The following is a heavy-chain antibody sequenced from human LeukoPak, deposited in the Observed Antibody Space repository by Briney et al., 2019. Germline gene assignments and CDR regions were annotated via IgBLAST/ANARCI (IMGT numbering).Heavy chain of an antibody. D-gene: IGHD4-17*01. Sequence: GGSLRLSCAASGFIFRNHWMSWVRQVPGRGLEWVAHIKQDGNENHYVDSVEGRFTLSRDDSKNSLYLQMNSLRVDDSAVYYCARGPNYGDRVDYFDYWGQGTLVTVSS. CDR1: GFIFRNHW. V-gene: IGHV3-7*01. CDR2: IKQDGNEN. J-gene: IGHJ4*02. CDR3: ARGPNYGDRVDYFDY.